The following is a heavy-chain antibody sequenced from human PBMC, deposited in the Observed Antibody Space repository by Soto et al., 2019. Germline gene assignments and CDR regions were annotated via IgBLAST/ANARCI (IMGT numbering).Heavy chain of an antibody. D-gene: IGHD6-6*01. V-gene: IGHV4-31*03. Sequence: SETLSLTCTVSGGSISSGGYYWSWIRQHPGKGLEWIGYIYYSGSTYYNPSLKSRVTISVDTSKNQFSLKLSSVTAADTAVYYCARAARSYRVDYWGQGTLVTVSS. J-gene: IGHJ4*02. CDR1: GGSISSGGYY. CDR2: IYYSGST. CDR3: ARAARSYRVDY.